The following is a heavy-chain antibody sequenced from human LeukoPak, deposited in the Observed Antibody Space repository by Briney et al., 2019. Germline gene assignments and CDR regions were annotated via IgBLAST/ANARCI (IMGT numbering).Heavy chain of an antibody. CDR1: GYSFTTYW. CDR2: IYPADSTA. CDR3: ARQTPAKENGGEYGSGKYYYYMDV. V-gene: IGHV5-51*01. Sequence: GESLKISSKASGYSFTTYWIGWVRQVPGKGLEWVGIIYPADSTAKYSPSLQGQVTISVDKSISTAYLQWSRLEASDTAVFYCARQTPAKENGGEYGSGKYYYYMDVWGKGTTVTVSS. D-gene: IGHD3-10*01. J-gene: IGHJ6*03.